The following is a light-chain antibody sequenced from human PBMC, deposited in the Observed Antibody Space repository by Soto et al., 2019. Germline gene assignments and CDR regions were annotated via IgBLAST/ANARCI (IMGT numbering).Light chain of an antibody. J-gene: IGKJ4*01. CDR1: QGIGDT. CDR3: QPYNNWPLT. V-gene: IGKV3-15*01. Sequence: VMRQSPSTLSVCPLEGATLSCRASQGIGDTLAWYQHKPGQTPRLLIYDTSTRATGVPTRFSGSRSGAEFTLTINSLQSEDFAVYYCQPYNNWPLTFGGGTKVDIK. CDR2: DTS.